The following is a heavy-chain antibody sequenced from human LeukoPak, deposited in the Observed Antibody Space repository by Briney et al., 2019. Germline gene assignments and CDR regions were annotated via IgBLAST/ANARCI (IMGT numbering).Heavy chain of an antibody. V-gene: IGHV1-8*01. J-gene: IGHJ6*02. D-gene: IGHD3-3*01. CDR3: ARGPSYYDFWSGYYGMDV. CDR1: GYTFTSYD. CDR2: MNPNSGNT. Sequence: ASVKVSCKASGYTFTSYDINWVRQATGQGLEWMGWMNPNSGNTGYAQKFQGRVTMTRNASISTAYMELSSLISEDTAVYYCARGPSYYDFWSGYYGMDVWGQGTTVTVSS.